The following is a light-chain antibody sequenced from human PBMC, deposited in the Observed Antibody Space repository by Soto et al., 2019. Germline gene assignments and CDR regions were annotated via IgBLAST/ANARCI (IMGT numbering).Light chain of an antibody. CDR3: QQRYSWWT. CDR1: QSVSRNY. CDR2: GTS. V-gene: IGKV3D-20*02. Sequence: EIVLTQSPGTLSLSPGERATLSCRASQSVSRNYLAWYQQKPGQAPRLLIFGTSNRAPGIPDRFSGSGSGTDFTLTISSLEPEDFAVYYCQQRYSWWTFGQGTKVDIK. J-gene: IGKJ1*01.